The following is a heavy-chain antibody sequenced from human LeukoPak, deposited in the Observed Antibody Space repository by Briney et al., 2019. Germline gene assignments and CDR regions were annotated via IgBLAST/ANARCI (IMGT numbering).Heavy chain of an antibody. Sequence: GASVKVSCKASGFTFSSYAISWVRQAPGQGLEWIGGIIPIFGTANYAQKVQGRVTITADESTSTVYLELSSLRSEDTAVYYCARDYMVRGVMGNWFDPWGQGTLVTVSS. CDR1: GFTFSSYA. D-gene: IGHD3-10*01. V-gene: IGHV1-69*13. J-gene: IGHJ5*02. CDR2: IIPIFGTA. CDR3: ARDYMVRGVMGNWFDP.